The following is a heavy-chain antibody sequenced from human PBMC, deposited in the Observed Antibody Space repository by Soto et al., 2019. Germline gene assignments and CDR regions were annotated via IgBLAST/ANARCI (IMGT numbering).Heavy chain of an antibody. CDR3: AREYCSSVSCYGGDY. D-gene: IGHD2-2*01. CDR1: GDTFTTYG. Sequence: QVQLVQSGAEVKKPGASVKVSCEGSGDTFTTYGISWVRQAPGQGLEWMGWISGYNGNTNYAQKFQGRVTMTTDKSTNTAYMELRSLTSDDTAVYYCAREYCSSVSCYGGDYWGQGTLVTVSS. CDR2: ISGYNGNT. J-gene: IGHJ4*02. V-gene: IGHV1-18*01.